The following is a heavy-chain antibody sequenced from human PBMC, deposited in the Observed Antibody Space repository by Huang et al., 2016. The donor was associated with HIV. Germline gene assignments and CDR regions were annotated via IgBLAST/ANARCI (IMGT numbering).Heavy chain of an antibody. CDR2: VYDSGTT. Sequence: QVRLQESGPGLVKPSETLSLSCTVSGDSVSSHYWGWIRHPPGKGLEWIGTVYDSGTTKYNPRLKSRLTISVDTSKNGFSLNSTSVSAADTAMYFCVRDQGRLAVGGIDNWFDPWGQGALVTVSS. V-gene: IGHV4-59*02. D-gene: IGHD6-19*01. CDR3: VRDQGRLAVGGIDNWFDP. CDR1: GDSVSSHY. J-gene: IGHJ5*02.